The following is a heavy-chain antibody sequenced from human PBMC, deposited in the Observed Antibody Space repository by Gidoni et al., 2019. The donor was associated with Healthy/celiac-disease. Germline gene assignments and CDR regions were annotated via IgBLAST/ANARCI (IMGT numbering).Heavy chain of an antibody. CDR3: ARGGSDFWSGYYFDY. D-gene: IGHD3-3*01. CDR1: GGSISSGGYY. Sequence: QVQLQESGPGLVKPSQTLSLTCTFSGGSISSGGYYWSWIRQHPGKGLEWIGYIYYSGSTYYNPSLKSRVTISVDTSKNQFSLKLSSVTAADTAVYYCARGGSDFWSGYYFDYWGQGTLVTVSS. J-gene: IGHJ4*02. CDR2: IYYSGST. V-gene: IGHV4-31*03.